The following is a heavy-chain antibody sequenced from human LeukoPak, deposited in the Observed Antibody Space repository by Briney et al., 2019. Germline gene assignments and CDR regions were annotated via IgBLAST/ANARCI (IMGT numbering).Heavy chain of an antibody. CDR2: IRYDGSNK. J-gene: IGHJ4*02. CDR3: AKAFYYGSGSYDLIDY. V-gene: IGHV3-30*02. Sequence: PGGSLRLSCAASGFTFSSYGMHWVRQAPGKGLEWVAFIRYDGSNKYYADSVKGRFTISRDNSKNTLYLQMNSLRAEDTAVYYCAKAFYYGSGSYDLIDYWGQGTLVTVSS. CDR1: GFTFSSYG. D-gene: IGHD3-10*01.